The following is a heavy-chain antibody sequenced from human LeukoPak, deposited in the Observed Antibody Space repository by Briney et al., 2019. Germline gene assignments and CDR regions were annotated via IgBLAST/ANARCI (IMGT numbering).Heavy chain of an antibody. J-gene: IGHJ4*02. CDR1: GGSFSGFY. Sequence: SETLSLTCAVYGGSFSGFYWSWIRQPPGKGLEWIGEIDHSGTSNYNPSLKSRVTMSADTSKNQFSLSLRFMTAADTAVYYCARAPIATASPFDSWGQGNLVTVSS. D-gene: IGHD6-13*01. V-gene: IGHV4-34*01. CDR2: IDHSGTS. CDR3: ARAPIATASPFDS.